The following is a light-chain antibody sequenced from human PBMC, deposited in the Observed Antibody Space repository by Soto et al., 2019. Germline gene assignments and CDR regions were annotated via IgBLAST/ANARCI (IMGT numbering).Light chain of an antibody. CDR2: EVN. CDR1: NSDVGGYDY. V-gene: IGLV2-14*01. J-gene: IGLJ2*01. Sequence: QSVVTQPASVSGSPGQSITISCTGANSDVGGYDYVSWYQQYPGKAPQLIIYEVNIRPSGVSSRFSGSKSGNMASLTISGLQPEDGADYFCSSYSASGSLVVFGGGTKLTVL. CDR3: SSYSASGSLVV.